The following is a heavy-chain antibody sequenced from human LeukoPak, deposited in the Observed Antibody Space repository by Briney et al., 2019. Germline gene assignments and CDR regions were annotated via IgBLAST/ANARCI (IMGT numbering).Heavy chain of an antibody. J-gene: IGHJ4*02. V-gene: IGHV3-48*03. CDR2: ISSSGSTI. Sequence: GGSLRLSCAASGFTFSSYEMNWVRQAPGKGLEWVSYISSSGSTIYYADSVKGRFTISRDNAKNSLYLQMNSLRAEDAAVYYCARDPIPNDYGGNSFHYWGQGTLVTVSS. CDR1: GFTFSSYE. D-gene: IGHD4-23*01. CDR3: ARDPIPNDYGGNSFHY.